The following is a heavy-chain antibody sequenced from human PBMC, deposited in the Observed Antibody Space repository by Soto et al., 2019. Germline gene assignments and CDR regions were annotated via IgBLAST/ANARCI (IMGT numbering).Heavy chain of an antibody. V-gene: IGHV1-18*01. J-gene: IGHJ4*02. Sequence: ASVKVSCKASGYTFTSYGISWVRQAPGQGLEWMGWISAYNGNTNYAQKLQGRVTMTTDTSTSTAYMELRSLRSDDTAVYYCARSTVSWNGSGSYYRQYDYWGEGTLVTVSS. CDR1: GYTFTSYG. CDR3: ARSTVSWNGSGSYYRQYDY. D-gene: IGHD3-10*01. CDR2: ISAYNGNT.